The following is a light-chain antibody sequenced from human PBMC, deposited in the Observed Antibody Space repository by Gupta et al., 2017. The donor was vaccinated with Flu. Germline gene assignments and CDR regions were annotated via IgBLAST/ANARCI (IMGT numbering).Light chain of an antibody. CDR2: GAS. J-gene: IGKJ4*01. V-gene: IGKV1-12*01. Sequence: PSSVSASVGDRVIITCRASQGISDWLAWYQQKPGKAPRLLIYGASTLQTGVPSRFSGSGSGTEFTLTISGLQPEDFATYDCQRANNVLVTFGGGTKVEIK. CDR1: QGISDW. CDR3: QRANNVLVT.